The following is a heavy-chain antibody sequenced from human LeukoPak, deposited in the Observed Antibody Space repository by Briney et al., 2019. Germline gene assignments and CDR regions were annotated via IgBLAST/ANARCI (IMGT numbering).Heavy chain of an antibody. CDR3: AREARVGGALQY. V-gene: IGHV3-74*01. D-gene: IGHD1-26*01. CDR2: INTDGTFI. Sequence: WGSLRLSCAASGFTFSYYWMHWVRQAPGKGLVWGSRINTDGTFIRHADSVQGRFTISRDAAKNTLFLQMNSLRAEDTAVYYCAREARVGGALQYWGQGVVVTVSA. CDR1: GFTFSYYW. J-gene: IGHJ4*02.